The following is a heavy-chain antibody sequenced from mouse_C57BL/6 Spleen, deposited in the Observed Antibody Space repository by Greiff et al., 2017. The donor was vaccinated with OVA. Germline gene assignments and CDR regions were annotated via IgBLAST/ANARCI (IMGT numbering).Heavy chain of an antibody. V-gene: IGHV1-69*01. CDR1: GFTFTSYW. CDR3: ARKGRGYFDV. J-gene: IGHJ1*03. Sequence: VQLQQPGAELVMPGASVKLSCKASGFTFTSYWMHWVKQRPGQGLEWIGKIDPSDSYTNYNQKFKGKSTLTVDKSSSTAYMQLSSLTSEDSAVYYCARKGRGYFDVWGTGTTVTVSS. CDR2: IDPSDSYT.